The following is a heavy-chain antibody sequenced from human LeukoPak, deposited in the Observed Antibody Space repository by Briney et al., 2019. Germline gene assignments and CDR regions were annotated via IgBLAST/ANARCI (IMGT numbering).Heavy chain of an antibody. Sequence: GGSLRLSCAASGFTFSTYCLSWVRQAPGKGLEWVANINQDGSETYYVDSVKGRFTISRGNAKNSLYLQMNSLRAEDTAVYYCARSIVGAMGRYYYYYMDVWGKGTTVTVSS. J-gene: IGHJ6*03. CDR3: ARSIVGAMGRYYYYYMDV. CDR1: GFTFSTYC. D-gene: IGHD1-26*01. CDR2: INQDGSET. V-gene: IGHV3-7*01.